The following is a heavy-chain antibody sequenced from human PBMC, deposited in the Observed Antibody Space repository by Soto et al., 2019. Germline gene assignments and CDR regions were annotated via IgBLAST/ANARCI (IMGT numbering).Heavy chain of an antibody. Sequence: QVQLQESGPGLVKPSQTLSLTCTVSGGSISSGGYYWSWIRQHPGKGLEWIGYIYYSGSTYYNPSLNSRVTIAVDTSKNQFSLKLSSVTAADTAVYYCARGSVAALMSWFDPWGQGTLVTVSS. CDR2: IYYSGST. D-gene: IGHD6-19*01. V-gene: IGHV4-31*03. J-gene: IGHJ5*02. CDR3: ARGSVAALMSWFDP. CDR1: GGSISSGGYY.